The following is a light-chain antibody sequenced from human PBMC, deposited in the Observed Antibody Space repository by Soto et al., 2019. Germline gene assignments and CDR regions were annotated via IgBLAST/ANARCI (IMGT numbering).Light chain of an antibody. J-gene: IGLJ1*01. CDR2: DVS. CDR1: SSDVGGYNY. V-gene: IGLV2-14*01. CDR3: SSYTSSSTLENV. Sequence: QSALTQPASVSGSPGQSITISCTGTSSDVGGYNYVSWYQQHPGKAPKLMIYDVSNRPSGVSNRFSGSKSGNTASLTISGLQAEDEADYYYSSYTSSSTLENVFGTGTKLTVL.